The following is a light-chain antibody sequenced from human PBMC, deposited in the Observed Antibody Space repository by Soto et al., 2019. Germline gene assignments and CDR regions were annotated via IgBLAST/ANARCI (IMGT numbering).Light chain of an antibody. CDR3: QQYYSTPLT. V-gene: IGKV3-11*01. CDR1: QSVDKF. Sequence: EVELTQSPALLSLSPGETATLSCRASQSVDKFLAWYQQRPGQPPTLLIFDASNRATGVPVRFSGSGSGTVFTLTIGSLEPEDVAVYYCQQYYSTPLTLGGGTKVDI. CDR2: DAS. J-gene: IGKJ4*01.